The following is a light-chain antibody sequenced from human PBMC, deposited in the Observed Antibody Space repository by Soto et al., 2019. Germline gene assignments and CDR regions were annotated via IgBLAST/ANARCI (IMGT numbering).Light chain of an antibody. CDR3: ATWDSSLSAVV. J-gene: IGLJ2*01. Sequence: QPVLTQPPSVSAAPGQKVTISCSGSSSNIGNNYVSWYQQLPGTAPKLLIYENNKRPSGIPDRFSGSKSGTSATLGITGLQTGDEAEYYCATWDSSLSAVVFGGGTKLTVL. CDR2: ENN. V-gene: IGLV1-51*02. CDR1: SSNIGNNY.